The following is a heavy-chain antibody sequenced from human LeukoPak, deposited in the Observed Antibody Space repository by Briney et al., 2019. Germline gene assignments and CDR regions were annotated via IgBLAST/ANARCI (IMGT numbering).Heavy chain of an antibody. CDR1: GGSISSYY. CDR3: ARDLDSSWYYFDY. Sequence: SETLSLTCTVSGGSISSYYWSWIRQPPGKGLEWIGYIYYSGSTNYNPSLKSRVTISVDTSKNQFSLKLSSVTAADTAVYYCARDLDSSWYYFDYWGQGTLVTVSS. V-gene: IGHV4-59*12. J-gene: IGHJ4*02. CDR2: IYYSGST. D-gene: IGHD6-13*01.